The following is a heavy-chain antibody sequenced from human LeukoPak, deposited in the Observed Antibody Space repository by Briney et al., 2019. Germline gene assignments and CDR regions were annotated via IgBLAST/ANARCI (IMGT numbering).Heavy chain of an antibody. V-gene: IGHV1-69*13. CDR3: ARVLATTYYYYGMDV. CDR1: GGTFSSYA. J-gene: IGHJ6*02. D-gene: IGHD5-12*01. CDR2: IIPIFGTA. Sequence: ASVKVSCKASGGTFSSYAISWVRQAPGQGLEWMGGIIPIFGTANYAQKFQGRVTITADESTSTAYMELSSLRSEDTAVYYCARVLATTYYYYGMDVWGQGTTVPLSS.